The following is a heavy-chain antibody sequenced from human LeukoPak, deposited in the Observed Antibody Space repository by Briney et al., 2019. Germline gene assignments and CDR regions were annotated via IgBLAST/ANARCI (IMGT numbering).Heavy chain of an antibody. CDR3: AREFMVRGSYYFDY. D-gene: IGHD3-10*01. J-gene: IGHJ4*02. CDR2: ISYDGNTK. Sequence: AGGSLRLSCAASGFSFSSYGMHWVRQTPAKGLEWVAVISYDGNTKYYADSVKGRFTISRDNSKNTLYLQMNSLRAEDTAVYYCAREFMVRGSYYFDYWGQGTLVTVSS. V-gene: IGHV3-30*03. CDR1: GFSFSSYG.